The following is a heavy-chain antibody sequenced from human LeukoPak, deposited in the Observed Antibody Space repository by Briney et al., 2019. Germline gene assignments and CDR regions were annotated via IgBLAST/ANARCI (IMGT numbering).Heavy chain of an antibody. J-gene: IGHJ4*02. CDR3: ARERDDYYGPGKLSFYFDY. CDR2: ILYDGSNK. Sequence: GRSLRLSCAASGFTLSSYAMHCVRQAPRKGREWVAVILYDGSNKYYTDSVKGRFTISRDNSKNTLYLQMNSLRAEDTAVYYCARERDDYYGPGKLSFYFDYWGQGTLVTVSS. CDR1: GFTLSSYA. V-gene: IGHV3-30*04. D-gene: IGHD3-10*01.